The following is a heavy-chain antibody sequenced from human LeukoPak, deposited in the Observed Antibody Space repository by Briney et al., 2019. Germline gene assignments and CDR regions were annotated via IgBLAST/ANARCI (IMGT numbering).Heavy chain of an antibody. CDR1: GVPFSNYY. CDR2: INHSGYT. CDR3: TRAVAGHPD. D-gene: IGHD6-19*01. J-gene: IGHJ4*02. Sequence: SETLSLTCAVSGVPFSNYYWSWVRQSPRQGLERIGEINHSGYTNYNPSLKSRVTMSIDTPKNQFSLMLTSVTAADTGVYYCTRAVAGHPDWGQGTLVTVSS. V-gene: IGHV4-34*01.